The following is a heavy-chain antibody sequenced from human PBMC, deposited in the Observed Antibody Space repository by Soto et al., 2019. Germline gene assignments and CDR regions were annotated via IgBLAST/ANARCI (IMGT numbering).Heavy chain of an antibody. CDR3: VSDGDVCSGSDCFRHFKH. CDR2: INQDTSYR. J-gene: IGHJ1*01. V-gene: IGHV3-7*03. Sequence: GGSLRLSCVASGFRFSSYWMTWVRQAPGKGLEWVAIINQDTSYRYYVDSVEGRFTISRDNAKSSVYLQMNSLRAEDTAIYYCVSDGDVCSGSDCFRHFKHWGRGTRVTVSS. D-gene: IGHD5-12*01. CDR1: GFRFSSYW.